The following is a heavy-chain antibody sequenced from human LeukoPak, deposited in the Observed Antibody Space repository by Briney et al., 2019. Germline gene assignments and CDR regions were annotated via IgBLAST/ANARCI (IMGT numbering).Heavy chain of an antibody. CDR3: ARDRERSYGSGSYRQFDY. V-gene: IGHV1-18*04. CDR1: GYNFDRYG. Sequence: ASVKVSCKGSGYNFDRYGVNWVRQAPGQGLEWVGWISTYNGNTFYAQKFEGRVSMTTDTSTNTVYMDLRSLRSDDTAVYYCARDRERSYGSGSYRQFDYWGQGTLVTVSS. J-gene: IGHJ4*02. CDR2: ISTYNGNT. D-gene: IGHD3-10*01.